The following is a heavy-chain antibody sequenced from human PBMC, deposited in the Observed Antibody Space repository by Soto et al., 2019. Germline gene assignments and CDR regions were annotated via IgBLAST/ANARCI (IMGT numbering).Heavy chain of an antibody. D-gene: IGHD2-8*01. CDR2: VYYRGRS. J-gene: IGHJ4*02. Sequence: SETLSLTCTVSGGSVSNSNYYWGWIGQSPGKGLEWIGSVYYRGRSYSKSSVKSRVTISVDTSKNQFSLNLNSVTASDTAVYFCVSQRTSVLTQAYFDYWGPGALVTVSS. CDR3: VSQRTSVLTQAYFDY. CDR1: GGSVSNSNYY. V-gene: IGHV4-39*01.